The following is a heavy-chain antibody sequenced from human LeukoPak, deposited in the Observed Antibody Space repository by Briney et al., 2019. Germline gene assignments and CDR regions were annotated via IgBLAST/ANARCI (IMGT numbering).Heavy chain of an antibody. CDR3: ARDLLQLWFLIGGEDAFDI. J-gene: IGHJ3*02. CDR1: GFTFSSYA. CDR2: ISSSGSTI. D-gene: IGHD5-18*01. V-gene: IGHV3-48*04. Sequence: QPGGSLRLSCAASGFTFSSYAMSWVRQAPGKGLEWVSYISSSGSTIYYADSVKGRFTISRDNAKNSLYLQMNSLRAEGTAVYYCARDLLQLWFLIGGEDAFDIWGQGTTVTVSS.